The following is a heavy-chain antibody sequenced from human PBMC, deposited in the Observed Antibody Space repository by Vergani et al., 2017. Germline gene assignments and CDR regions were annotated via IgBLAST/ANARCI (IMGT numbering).Heavy chain of an antibody. CDR1: GFTFSTFW. CDR2: IKHDANGK. J-gene: IGHJ4*02. D-gene: IGHD1-1*01. CDR3: AREWGYNYVNDY. Sequence: EVQLVESGGGLVQPGGSLRLSCAASGFTFSTFWMNWVRQAPGKGLEWVANIKHDANGKYYVDSVKGRFTISRDNAKNSLYLQMNSLRAEDTAVYYCAREWGYNYVNDYWGQGTLVTVSS. V-gene: IGHV3-7*01.